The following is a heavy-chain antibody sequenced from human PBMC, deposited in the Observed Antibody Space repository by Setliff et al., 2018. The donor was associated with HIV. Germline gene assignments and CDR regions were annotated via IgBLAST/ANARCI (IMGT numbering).Heavy chain of an antibody. CDR2: IGGSGGST. CDR1: GFSLSSYA. V-gene: IGHV3-23*01. Sequence: GGSLRLSCAANGFSLSSYAMNWVRQAPGKGLEWVSGIGGSGGSTYYADSVKGRFTISRDYSKNMVYLQMSSLRAEDSAVYYCAKSASWDLRGWLHWGQGTLVTVSS. CDR3: AKSASWDLRGWLH. D-gene: IGHD6-19*01. J-gene: IGHJ4*02.